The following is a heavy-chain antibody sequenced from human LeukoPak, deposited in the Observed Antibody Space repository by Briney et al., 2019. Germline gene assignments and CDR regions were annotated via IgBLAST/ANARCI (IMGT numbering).Heavy chain of an antibody. V-gene: IGHV1-46*01. CDR2: INPSGGST. D-gene: IGHD3-22*01. Sequence: ASVKVSCKASGYTFTSYYMHWVRQAPGQGLEWMGIINPSGGSTSYAQKFQGRVTMTRDTSTSTVYMELRSLRSEDTAVYYCARDPSTYYYDSSGYYYDVEYYYGMDVWGQGTTVTVSS. CDR1: GYTFTSYY. J-gene: IGHJ6*02. CDR3: ARDPSTYYYDSSGYYYDVEYYYGMDV.